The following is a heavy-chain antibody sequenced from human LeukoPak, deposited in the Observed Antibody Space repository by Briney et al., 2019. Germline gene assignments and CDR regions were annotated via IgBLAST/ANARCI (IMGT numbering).Heavy chain of an antibody. J-gene: IGHJ4*02. Sequence: ASVKVSCKASGGTFSSYAISWVRQAPGQGLEWMGGIFPIFGTANYAQKFQGRVTITADKSTSTAYMELSSLRSEDTAVYYCATVGWFGEFGKPWGQGTLVTVSS. CDR2: IFPIFGTA. CDR1: GGTFSSYA. D-gene: IGHD3-10*01. V-gene: IGHV1-69*06. CDR3: ATVGWFGEFGKP.